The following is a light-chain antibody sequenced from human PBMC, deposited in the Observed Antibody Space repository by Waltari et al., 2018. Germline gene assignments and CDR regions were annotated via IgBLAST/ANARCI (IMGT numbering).Light chain of an antibody. CDR2: EKR. CDR3: QSFDISLRSWV. V-gene: IGLV1-40*01. CDR1: SSNIGTGYE. J-gene: IGLJ3*02. Sequence: QSVLTQPPSVSGAPGQRVTISCTGNSSNIGTGYEVHWYQQLPGRAPKPLLYEKRKRASGVPDRFSGSKSGASASLAITGLQAEDEADYYCQSFDISLRSWVFGGGTKLTVL.